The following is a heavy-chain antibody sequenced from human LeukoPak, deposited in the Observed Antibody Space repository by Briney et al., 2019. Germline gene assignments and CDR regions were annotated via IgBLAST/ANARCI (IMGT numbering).Heavy chain of an antibody. J-gene: IGHJ4*02. CDR1: GFTFSSYS. D-gene: IGHD3-10*01. Sequence: GGSLRLSCAASGFTFSSYSMNWVRQAPGKGLEWVSGISSSGGSTYYADSVKGRFTISRDNSKNTLYLQMNSLRADDTAVYYCAREWSGFGELPDNWGQGTLVTVS. CDR2: ISSSGGST. CDR3: AREWSGFGELPDN. V-gene: IGHV3-23*01.